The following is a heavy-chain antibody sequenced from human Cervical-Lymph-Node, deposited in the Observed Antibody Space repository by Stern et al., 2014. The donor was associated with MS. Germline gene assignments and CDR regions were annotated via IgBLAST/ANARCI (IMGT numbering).Heavy chain of an antibody. D-gene: IGHD6-6*01. CDR2: MNPNSGNT. CDR1: GYTFTSYD. CDR3: ARRSCAARPTSCAFDI. V-gene: IGHV1-8*01. J-gene: IGHJ3*02. Sequence: VQLLQSGAEVKKPGASVKVSCKASGYTFTSYDINWVRQATGQGLEWMGWMNPNSGNTGYAQKFQGRVTMTRNTSISTAYMELSSLRSEDTAVYYCARRSCAARPTSCAFDIWGQGTMVTVSS.